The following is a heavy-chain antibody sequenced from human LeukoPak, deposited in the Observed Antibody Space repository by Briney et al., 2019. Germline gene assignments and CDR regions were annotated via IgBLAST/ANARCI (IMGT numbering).Heavy chain of an antibody. D-gene: IGHD4-11*01. CDR3: ARDIGGMTTDYYFDY. J-gene: IGHJ4*02. Sequence: PGGSLRLSCAASGFTFSSYSMNWVRQAPGKGLEWVSYISSSSSTIYYADSVKGRFTISRDNAKNSLYLQMNSLRAEDTAVYYCARDIGGMTTDYYFDYWGQGTLVSVPS. CDR1: GFTFSSYS. V-gene: IGHV3-48*01. CDR2: ISSSSSTI.